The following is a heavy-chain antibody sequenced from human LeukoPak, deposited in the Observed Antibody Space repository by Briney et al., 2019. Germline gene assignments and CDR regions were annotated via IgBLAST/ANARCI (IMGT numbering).Heavy chain of an antibody. CDR2: IYYSGST. CDR1: GGSISSYY. J-gene: IGHJ4*02. V-gene: IGHV4-59*01. CDR3: ARATTAFGELWYFDY. D-gene: IGHD3-10*01. Sequence: SETLSLTCTVSGGSISSYYWSWIRQPPGKGLEWIGYIYYSGSTNYNPSLKSRVTISVDTSKNQFSLKLSSVTAADTAVYYCARATTAFGELWYFDYWGQGTLVTVSS.